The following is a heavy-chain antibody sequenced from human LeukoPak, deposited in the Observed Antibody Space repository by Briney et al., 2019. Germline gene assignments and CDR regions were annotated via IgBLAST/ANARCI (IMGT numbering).Heavy chain of an antibody. CDR2: FDPEDGET. V-gene: IGHV1-24*01. D-gene: IGHD3-22*01. CDR1: GYTLTELS. J-gene: IGHJ5*02. Sequence: ASVKVSCKVSGYTLTELSMHWVRQAPGKGLEWMGGFDPEDGETIYAQKFQGRVTMTEDTSTDTAYMELSSLRSEDTAVYYCATVQYYYDRSGYRPQFDPWGQGTLVTVSS. CDR3: ATVQYYYDRSGYRPQFDP.